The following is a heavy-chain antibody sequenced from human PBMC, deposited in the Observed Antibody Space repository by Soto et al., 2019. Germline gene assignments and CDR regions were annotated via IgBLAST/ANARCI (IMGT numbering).Heavy chain of an antibody. D-gene: IGHD6-19*01. CDR2: FDPEDGET. J-gene: IGHJ4*02. V-gene: IGHV1-24*01. CDR3: ATFTQGGVAGPFAN. CDR1: GYTLTELS. Sequence: ASVKVSCKVSGYTLTELSMHWVRQAPGKGLEWMGGFDPEDGETIYAQKFQGRVTMTEDTSTDTAYMELSSLRSEDTAVYYCATFTQGGVAGPFANWGQGTLVTVSS.